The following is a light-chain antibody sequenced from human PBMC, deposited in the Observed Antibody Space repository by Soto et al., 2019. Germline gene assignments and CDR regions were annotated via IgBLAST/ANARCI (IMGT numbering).Light chain of an antibody. CDR1: QSVSSSY. J-gene: IGKJ3*01. Sequence: EIVLTQSPGTLSLSPGERATLSCRASQSVSSSYLAWYQQKPGQAPRLLIYGACSRATAIPDRFSGSESGTVFTLTISRLEPEDFAVYYCKQYGSSLLFTFGPGTNVDIK. CDR2: GAC. V-gene: IGKV3-20*01. CDR3: KQYGSSLLFT.